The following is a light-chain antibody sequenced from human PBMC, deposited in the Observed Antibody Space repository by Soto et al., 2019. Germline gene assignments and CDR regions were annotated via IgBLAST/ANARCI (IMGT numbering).Light chain of an antibody. V-gene: IGLV2-11*01. J-gene: IGLJ1*01. CDR2: HVS. Sequence: QSVLTQPRSVSGSPGQSVTISCTGPSGYIGDYVSWYQQHPGKAPKLMIYHVSQRPSGVPDRFSGSKSDNAASLTISGLQTEDEADYYCCTDVGTYKVFATGTKVTVL. CDR1: SGYIGDY. CDR3: CTDVGTYKV.